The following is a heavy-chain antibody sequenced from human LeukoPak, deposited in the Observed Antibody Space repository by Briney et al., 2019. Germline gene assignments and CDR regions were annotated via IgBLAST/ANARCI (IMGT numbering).Heavy chain of an antibody. Sequence: PSQTLSLTCTVSGGSISSGSYYCSWIRQPAGKGLEWIGRIYTSGSTNYNPSLKSRVTISVDTSKNQFSLKLSSVTAADTAVYYCARDRVRDYDFWSGHEYYFDYWGQGTLVTVSS. CDR3: ARDRVRDYDFWSGHEYYFDY. J-gene: IGHJ4*02. CDR1: GGSISSGSYY. V-gene: IGHV4-61*02. CDR2: IYTSGST. D-gene: IGHD3-3*01.